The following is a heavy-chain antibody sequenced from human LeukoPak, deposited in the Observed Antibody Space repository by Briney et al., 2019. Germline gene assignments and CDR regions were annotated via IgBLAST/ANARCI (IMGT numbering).Heavy chain of an antibody. CDR3: ARRPAGYYYGSGSYQRARKDQHYYYYGMDV. CDR2: IIPILGIV. D-gene: IGHD3-10*01. CDR1: GCTFSSYA. J-gene: IGHJ6*02. V-gene: IGHV1-69*04. Sequence: ASVTVSCMASGCTFSSYAISWVRQAPGQGLAWMGRIIPILGIVNYAQRFQGRATITADKSTSTAYVELSSLRSEDTAVYYCARRPAGYYYGSGSYQRARKDQHYYYYGMDVWGQGTTVTVSS.